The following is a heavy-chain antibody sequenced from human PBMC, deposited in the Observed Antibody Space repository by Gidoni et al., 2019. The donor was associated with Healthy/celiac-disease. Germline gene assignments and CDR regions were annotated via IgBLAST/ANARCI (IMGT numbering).Heavy chain of an antibody. D-gene: IGHD3-22*01. CDR1: GFTFSSYG. CDR2: ISYDGSNK. J-gene: IGHJ4*02. V-gene: IGHV3-30*18. Sequence: QVQLVESGGGVVQPGRSLRLSCAASGFTFSSYGMHWVRQAPGKGLEWVAVISYDGSNKYYADSVKGRFTISRDNSKNTLYLQMNSLRAEDTAVYYCAKGVGITMIYDYWGQGTLVTVSS. CDR3: AKGVGITMIYDY.